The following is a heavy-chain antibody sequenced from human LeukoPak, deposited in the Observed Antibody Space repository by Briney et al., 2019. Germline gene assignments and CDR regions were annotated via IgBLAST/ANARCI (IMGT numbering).Heavy chain of an antibody. D-gene: IGHD2-8*01. V-gene: IGHV3-30*02. Sequence: GGSLRLSCAASGFTFSSYGMHWVLQAPGKGLEWVAFIRYDGSNKYYADSVKGRFTISRDNSKNTLYLQMNSLRAEDTAVYYCAKDLGYCTNGVCSPNYYYYMDVWGKGTTVTVSS. CDR3: AKDLGYCTNGVCSPNYYYYMDV. CDR1: GFTFSSYG. CDR2: IRYDGSNK. J-gene: IGHJ6*03.